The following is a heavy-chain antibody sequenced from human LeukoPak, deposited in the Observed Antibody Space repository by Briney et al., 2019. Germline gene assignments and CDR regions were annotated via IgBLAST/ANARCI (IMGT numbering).Heavy chain of an antibody. Sequence: GGSLRLSCAASGFTFSSYGMHWVRQAPGKGLEWVAFIRYDGSNKYYADSVKGRFTISRDNSKNTLYLQMNSLRAEDTAVYYCAKDRTVVVPAAIEDAFDIWGQGTMVTVSS. CDR1: GFTFSSYG. J-gene: IGHJ3*02. CDR3: AKDRTVVVPAAIEDAFDI. D-gene: IGHD2-2*01. CDR2: IRYDGSNK. V-gene: IGHV3-30*02.